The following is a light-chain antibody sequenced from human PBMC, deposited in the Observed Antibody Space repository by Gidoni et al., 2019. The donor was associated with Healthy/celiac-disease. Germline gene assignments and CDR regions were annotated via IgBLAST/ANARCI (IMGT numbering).Light chain of an antibody. V-gene: IGKV3-20*01. CDR1: QSISSTY. CDR3: QQYGSPLT. Sequence: EIVFTQSPGTLSLSPGERATLSCRASQSISSTYVAWYQQKPDQTPSLLIYGASSRATSIPRRCSSSGSRADFTITSSRLEPEDFAEYCCQQYGSPLTFGEGTKVEIK. J-gene: IGKJ4*01. CDR2: GAS.